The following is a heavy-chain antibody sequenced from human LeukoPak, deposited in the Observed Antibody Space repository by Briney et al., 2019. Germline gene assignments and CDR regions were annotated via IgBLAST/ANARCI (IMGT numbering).Heavy chain of an antibody. CDR1: GFPFSTYT. V-gene: IGHV3-21*01. Sequence: PGGSLRLSCAASGFPFSTYTMNWVRQAPGKGLEWVSSISSSSSYIYYADSMKGRFTISRDNAKNSLFLQMNNLRAEDTAVYYCARDRRYFDTGGLGGPDYGGRGTLVTVS. J-gene: IGHJ4*02. CDR3: ARDRRYFDTGGLGGPDY. CDR2: ISSSSSYI. D-gene: IGHD2-8*02.